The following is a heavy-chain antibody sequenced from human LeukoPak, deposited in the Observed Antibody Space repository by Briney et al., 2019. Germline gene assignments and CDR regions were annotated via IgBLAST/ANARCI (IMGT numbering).Heavy chain of an antibody. CDR3: AREGGYSGYADY. V-gene: IGHV1-8*01. D-gene: IGHD5-12*01. Sequence: GASVKVSCKASGYTFTSYDINWVRQATGQGLEWMGWMNPNSGNTGYAQKFQGRVTMTTDTSTSTAYMELRSLRSDDTAVYYCAREGGYSGYADYWGQGTLVTVSS. CDR2: MNPNSGNT. CDR1: GYTFTSYD. J-gene: IGHJ4*02.